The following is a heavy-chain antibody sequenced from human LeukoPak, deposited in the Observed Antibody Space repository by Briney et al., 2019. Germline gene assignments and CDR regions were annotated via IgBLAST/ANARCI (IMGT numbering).Heavy chain of an antibody. J-gene: IGHJ4*02. CDR3: ARSYGYGTNFDY. V-gene: IGHV4-59*06. D-gene: IGHD5-18*01. CDR1: GGSISNYY. CDR2: MYYRGST. Sequence: SETLSLTCTVSGGSISNYYWSWIRQHPGKGLEWIGYMYYRGSTYYNPSLKSRVTISVDTSKNQFSLKLSSVTAADTAVYYCARSYGYGTNFDYWGQGTLVTVSS.